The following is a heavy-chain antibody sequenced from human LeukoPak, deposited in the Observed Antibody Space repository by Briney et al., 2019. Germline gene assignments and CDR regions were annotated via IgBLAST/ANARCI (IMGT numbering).Heavy chain of an antibody. D-gene: IGHD5-12*01. CDR3: TRAYDYYAWPDP. CDR1: GVTFNNYA. Sequence: QPGGSLRLSCAASGVTFNNYALNWVRQAPGKGLEWVSVIGANGGSTFYADSVKGRFTISRDKSKNTLYLEMNSLRAEDTAVYYCTRAYDYYAWPDPWGQGTLVTVSS. J-gene: IGHJ5*02. CDR2: IGANGGST. V-gene: IGHV3-23*01.